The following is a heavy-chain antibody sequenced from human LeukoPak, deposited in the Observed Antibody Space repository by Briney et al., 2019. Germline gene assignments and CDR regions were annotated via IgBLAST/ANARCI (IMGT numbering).Heavy chain of an antibody. CDR3: ARVTGSSSSVRGYFDY. J-gene: IGHJ4*02. CDR2: ISSGSSYI. D-gene: IGHD6-6*01. CDR1: GFTFSRYN. Sequence: GGSLRLSCAASGFTFSRYNMNWVRQAPGKGLEWVSSISSGSSYIYYADSVKGRFTISRDNAKNSLYLQMNSLRAEDTAVYYCARVTGSSSSVRGYFDYWGQGTLVTVSS. V-gene: IGHV3-21*01.